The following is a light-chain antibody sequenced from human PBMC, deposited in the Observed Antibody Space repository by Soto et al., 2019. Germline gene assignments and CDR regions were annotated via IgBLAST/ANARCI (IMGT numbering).Light chain of an antibody. CDR3: ISYTSCNTLEAL. CDR2: DVS. V-gene: IGLV2-14*03. CDR1: SSDVGGYDS. Sequence: QSVLTQPASVSGSPGQSITISCTGISSDVGGYDSVSWYQHHPGKAPKLMIYDVSNRPSGISNRFSGSKSGNTASLTISGLQAEDEADYYCISYTSCNTLEALFGGGTKLTVL. J-gene: IGLJ2*01.